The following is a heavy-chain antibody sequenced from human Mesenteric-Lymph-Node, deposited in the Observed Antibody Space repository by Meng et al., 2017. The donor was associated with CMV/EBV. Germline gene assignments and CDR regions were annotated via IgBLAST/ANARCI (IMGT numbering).Heavy chain of an antibody. Sequence: GESLKISCAASGFTFRSYGMHWVRQVPGKGLEWVSAISGSGGSTYHADSVKGRFTISRDNSKNTLYLQMNSLRVDDTAVYHCAKGGVYSSSWGDSWGQGTLVTVSS. J-gene: IGHJ4*02. D-gene: IGHD6-13*01. CDR2: ISGSGGST. V-gene: IGHV3-23*01. CDR1: GFTFRSYG. CDR3: AKGGVYSSSWGDS.